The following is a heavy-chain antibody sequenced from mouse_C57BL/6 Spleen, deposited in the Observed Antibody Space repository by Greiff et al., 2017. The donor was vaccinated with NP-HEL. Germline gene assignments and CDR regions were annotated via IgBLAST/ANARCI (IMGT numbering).Heavy chain of an antibody. CDR3: ARGRRRDYGNYDYAMDY. CDR1: GYTFTSYW. Sequence: VQLQPPGAELVKPGASVKLSCKASGYTFTSYWMHWVKQRPGQGLEWIGMIHPNSGSTNYNEKFKSKATLTVDKSSSTAYMQLSSLTSEDSAVYYCARGRRRDYGNYDYAMDYWGQGTSVTVSS. CDR2: IHPNSGST. V-gene: IGHV1-64*01. D-gene: IGHD2-1*01. J-gene: IGHJ4*01.